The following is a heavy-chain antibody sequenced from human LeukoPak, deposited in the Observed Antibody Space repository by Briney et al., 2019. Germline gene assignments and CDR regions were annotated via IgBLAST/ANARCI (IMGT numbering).Heavy chain of an antibody. CDR1: GGTFSSYA. CDR3: ARPSLPLKPYYYGMDV. V-gene: IGHV1-69*04. J-gene: IGHJ6*02. Sequence: SVKVSCKASGGTFSSYAISWVRQAPGQGLEWMGRIIPIPGIANYAQKFQGRVTITADKSTSTAYMELSSLRSEDTAVYYCARPSLPLKPYYYGMDVWGQGTTVTVSS. CDR2: IIPIPGIA.